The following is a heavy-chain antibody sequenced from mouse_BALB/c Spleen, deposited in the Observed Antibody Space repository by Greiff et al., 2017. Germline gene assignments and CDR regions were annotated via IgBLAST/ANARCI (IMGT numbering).Heavy chain of an antibody. Sequence: EVMLVESGGGLVKPGGSLKLSCAASGFTFSSYAMSWVRQTPEKGLEWVASISSGGSTYYPDSVKGRFTISRDNARNILYLQMSSLRSEDTAMYYCARGGYEYALDYWGQGTTLTVSS. V-gene: IGHV5-6-5*01. D-gene: IGHD2-4*01. CDR3: ARGGYEYALDY. CDR1: GFTFSSYA. J-gene: IGHJ2*01. CDR2: ISSGGST.